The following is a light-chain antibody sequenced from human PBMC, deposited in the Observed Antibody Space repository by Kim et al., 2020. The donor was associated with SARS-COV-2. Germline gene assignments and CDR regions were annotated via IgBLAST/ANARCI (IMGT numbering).Light chain of an antibody. CDR3: QQFGSSSPLT. J-gene: IGKJ4*01. CDR2: GAS. Sequence: ETVLTQSPGTLSLSPGDRATLSCRASQSVCSSCIAWYQQKPGQAPRLLIEGASAKATGIPDRFSGSGSGTDFTLTISRLEPEDFAVYYCQQFGSSSPLTFGGGTKVDIK. CDR1: QSVCSSC. V-gene: IGKV3-20*01.